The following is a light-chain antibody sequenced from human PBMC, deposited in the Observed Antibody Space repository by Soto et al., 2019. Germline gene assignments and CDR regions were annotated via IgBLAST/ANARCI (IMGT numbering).Light chain of an antibody. CDR3: QQYETSPQT. V-gene: IGKV3-20*01. CDR1: QSVSSNF. Sequence: ETVLPQPQGTLPSSPGERTTLSCRASQSVSSNFLDWYQQKPGQAPRLLIYGASSRAAGIPDRFSGSGSGTDFTLTISRLEPEDFAVYYCQQYETSPQTFGQGTKGDIK. J-gene: IGKJ1*01. CDR2: GAS.